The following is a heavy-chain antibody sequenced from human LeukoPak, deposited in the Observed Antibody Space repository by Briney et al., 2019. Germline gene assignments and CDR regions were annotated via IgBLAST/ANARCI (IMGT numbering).Heavy chain of an antibody. CDR2: IRYDGSNK. CDR3: AKLGFPGIAAAEHAFDI. V-gene: IGHV3-30*02. D-gene: IGHD6-13*01. J-gene: IGHJ3*02. CDR1: GFTFSSYG. Sequence: GGSLRLSCAASGFTFSSYGMHWVRQAPGKGLEWVAFIRYDGSNKYYADSVKGRFTISRDNSKNTLYLQMNSLRAEDTAVYYCAKLGFPGIAAAEHAFDIWGQGTMVTVSS.